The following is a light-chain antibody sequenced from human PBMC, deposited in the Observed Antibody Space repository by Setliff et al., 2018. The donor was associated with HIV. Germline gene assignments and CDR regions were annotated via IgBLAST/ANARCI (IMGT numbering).Light chain of an antibody. CDR2: EVR. J-gene: IGLJ1*01. V-gene: IGLV2-14*01. CDR3: SSYAITNTLP. CDR1: SSDVGGYSH. Sequence: QSVLTQPASVSGSPGQSLTISCPGTSSDVGGYSHVSCYQQHPAKAPKLLLYEVRNLPSGVSNRFSVSKSGNTASLTISGLQAEDEADYYCSSYAITNTLPFGTGTKVTV.